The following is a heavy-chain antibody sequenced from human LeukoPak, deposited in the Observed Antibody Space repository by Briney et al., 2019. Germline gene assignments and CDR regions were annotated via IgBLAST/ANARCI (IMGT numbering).Heavy chain of an antibody. D-gene: IGHD3-3*01. CDR1: GYTFTSYG. Sequence: GASVKVSCKASGYTFTSYGISWVRQAPGQGLEWMGWISAYNGNTNYAQKLQGRVTMTTDTSTSTAYMELRSLRSDDTAVYYCARGPEYDFWSGYYGNWFDPWGQGTLVTVSS. CDR3: ARGPEYDFWSGYYGNWFDP. J-gene: IGHJ5*02. V-gene: IGHV1-18*04. CDR2: ISAYNGNT.